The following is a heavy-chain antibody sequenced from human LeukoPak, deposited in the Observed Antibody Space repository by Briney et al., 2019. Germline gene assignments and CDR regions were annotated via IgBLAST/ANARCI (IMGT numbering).Heavy chain of an antibody. V-gene: IGHV3-7*01. J-gene: IGHJ4*02. CDR3: ARDSGSSWREGLNY. Sequence: PGGSLRLSCAASRFTFSSYWMSWVRQAPGKGLEWVANIKEDGSAKYYVDSVKGRFTISRDNAKNSLYLQMNSLRAEDAAVYYCARDSGSSWREGLNYWGQGTLVTVSS. CDR2: IKEDGSAK. CDR1: RFTFSSYW. D-gene: IGHD6-13*01.